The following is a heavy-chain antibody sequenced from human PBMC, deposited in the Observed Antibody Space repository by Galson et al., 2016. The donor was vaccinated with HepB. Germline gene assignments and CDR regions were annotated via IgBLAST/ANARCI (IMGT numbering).Heavy chain of an antibody. CDR1: GFPLGNYS. J-gene: IGHJ6*02. D-gene: IGHD3-10*01. Sequence: SLRLSCAASGFPLGNYSMNWVRQAPGKGLEWVSSISSRSKSIFYSGSVQGRFAIARDNAKNSLYLHMNSLRAEDTAVYYCARDRGTMIRGEFHYYGMDVWGQGTAVTVSS. CDR2: ISSRSKSI. CDR3: ARDRGTMIRGEFHYYGMDV. V-gene: IGHV3-21*06.